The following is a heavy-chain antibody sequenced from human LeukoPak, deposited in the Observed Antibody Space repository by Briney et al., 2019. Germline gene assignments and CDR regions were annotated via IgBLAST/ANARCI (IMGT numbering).Heavy chain of an antibody. J-gene: IGHJ4*02. CDR1: GFTFSNCA. D-gene: IGHD3-22*01. CDR3: AKLSSKGRGYIDY. CDR2: ITGSASST. V-gene: IGHV3-23*01. Sequence: GGSLRLSCAASGFTFSNCAMSWVRQAPGKGLEWVSTITGSASSTYDADSVKGRFTISRDNFKNTLYLQMNSLRAEDTAVYYCAKLSSKGRGYIDYWSQGTLVTVSS.